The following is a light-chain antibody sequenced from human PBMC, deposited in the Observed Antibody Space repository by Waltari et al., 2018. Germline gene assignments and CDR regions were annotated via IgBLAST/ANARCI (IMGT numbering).Light chain of an antibody. CDR3: NSFSISSTFLYV. CDR2: DVN. J-gene: IGLJ1*01. CDR1: SSDVGGYNY. V-gene: IGLV2-14*03. Sequence: QSALTQPASVSGSPGQSISISCTGTSSDVGGYNYVSWYQQHPGRAPKLMIYDVNKEPSRVSDRFSVPMSGYTTCLTISRLQAEDEADYYGNSFSISSTFLYVLGTGTRVTVL.